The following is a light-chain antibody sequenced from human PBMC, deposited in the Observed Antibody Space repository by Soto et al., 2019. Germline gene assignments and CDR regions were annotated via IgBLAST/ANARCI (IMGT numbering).Light chain of an antibody. CDR3: QQYNSYSPLT. J-gene: IGKJ4*01. Sequence: DIQMTQSPSTPSASVGDRVTITCRASQSISSWLAWYQQKAGKAPKLLIYKASSLESGVPSRFSGSGSGTEFTLTISSLQPDDFATYYCQQYNSYSPLTFGGGTKVDIK. CDR2: KAS. V-gene: IGKV1-5*03. CDR1: QSISSW.